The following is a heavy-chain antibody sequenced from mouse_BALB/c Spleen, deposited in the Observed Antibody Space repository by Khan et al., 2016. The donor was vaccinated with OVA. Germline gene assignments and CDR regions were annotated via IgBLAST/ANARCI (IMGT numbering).Heavy chain of an antibody. V-gene: IGHV3-2*02. Sequence: EVQLVESGPGLVKPSQSLSLTCTVTGYSITSYYAWNWIRQFPGNKLERMGYISSSGSTNYNPALKSRISITRDTSKNHFFLQLNSVTTEDTATYYCARNSSRYNNAMDYWGQGTSVTVSS. CDR2: ISSSGST. J-gene: IGHJ4*01. CDR3: ARNSSRYNNAMDY. CDR1: GYSITSYYA. D-gene: IGHD1-3*01.